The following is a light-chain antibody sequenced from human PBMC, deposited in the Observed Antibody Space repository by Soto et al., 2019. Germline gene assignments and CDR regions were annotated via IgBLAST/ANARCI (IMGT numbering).Light chain of an antibody. Sequence: EIVLNQSPCTLSLYTGEGATLSCRASQSISSNFLAWYQQKRGQAPRLLIHGASNRATGIPDRFSGSGSGTDFTLTITRLEPEDFAVYYCQQYGGSPRTFGQGTKVDIK. V-gene: IGKV3-20*01. J-gene: IGKJ1*01. CDR1: QSISSNF. CDR2: GAS. CDR3: QQYGGSPRT.